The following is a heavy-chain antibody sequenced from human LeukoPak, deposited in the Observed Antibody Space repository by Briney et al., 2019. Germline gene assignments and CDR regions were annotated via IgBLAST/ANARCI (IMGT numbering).Heavy chain of an antibody. CDR1: GFTFSSYA. D-gene: IGHD3-10*01. J-gene: IGHJ5*02. Sequence: GGSLRLSCAASGFTFSSYAMSWVRQAPGKGLEWVSAISGSGGSTYYADSVKGRFTISRDNSKNTLYLQMNSLRAEDTAVYYCAKDLRRWFGELNWFDPWGQGTLVTVSS. CDR2: ISGSGGST. CDR3: AKDLRRWFGELNWFDP. V-gene: IGHV3-23*01.